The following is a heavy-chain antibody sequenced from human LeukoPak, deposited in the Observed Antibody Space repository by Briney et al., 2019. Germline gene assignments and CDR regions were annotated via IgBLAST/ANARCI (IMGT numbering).Heavy chain of an antibody. CDR2: INHSGST. V-gene: IGHV4-34*01. J-gene: IGHJ5*02. CDR1: GGSFSGYY. Sequence: PSETLSLTCAVYGGSFSGYYWSWIRHPPGKGLEWIGEINHSGSTNYNPSLKSRVTISVDTSKNQFSLKLNSVTAADTAVYYCARGRIAAPNWFDPWGQGTLVTVSS. D-gene: IGHD6-13*01. CDR3: ARGRIAAPNWFDP.